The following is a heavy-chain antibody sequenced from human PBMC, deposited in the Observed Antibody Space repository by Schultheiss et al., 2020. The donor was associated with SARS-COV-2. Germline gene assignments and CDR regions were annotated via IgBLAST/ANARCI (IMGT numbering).Heavy chain of an antibody. J-gene: IGHJ4*02. V-gene: IGHV5-51*01. D-gene: IGHD1-26*01. CDR3: ARHVGGTYPDDY. CDR2: IYPGDSDT. Sequence: GESLKISCKGSGFSFPSYWIGWVRQMPGKGLEWVGFIYPGDSDTRYSPAFQGQVTISADKSISTAYLQWSSLKATDTGIYYCARHVGGTYPDDYWGQGTLVTVSS. CDR1: GFSFPSYW.